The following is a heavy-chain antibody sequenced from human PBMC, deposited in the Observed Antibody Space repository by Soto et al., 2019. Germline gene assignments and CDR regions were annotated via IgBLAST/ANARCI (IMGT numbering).Heavy chain of an antibody. J-gene: IGHJ4*02. D-gene: IGHD6-13*01. Sequence: GGSLRLSCAASGFNFSNFAMSWVRQAPGKGLEWVSGISNSGGTYYADSVKGRFTVSRDNSKNTVYLQMNSLRDEDTAVYYCAKLTAAWGQGTLVTVSS. CDR2: ISNSGGT. CDR1: GFNFSNFA. V-gene: IGHV3-23*01. CDR3: AKLTAA.